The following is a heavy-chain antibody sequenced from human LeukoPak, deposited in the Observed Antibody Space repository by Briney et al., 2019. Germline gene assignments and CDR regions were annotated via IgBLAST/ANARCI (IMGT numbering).Heavy chain of an antibody. CDR3: TSEDIVATRLAGEVDY. J-gene: IGHJ4*02. D-gene: IGHD5-12*01. V-gene: IGHV3-49*04. CDR2: IRSKPYGGTT. Sequence: GGSLRLSCTASGFTFGDYAMSWVRQAPGKGLEWVGFIRSKPYGGTTEYAASVKGRFTISRDDSKSIACLQMNSLKTEDTAVYYCTSEDIVATRLAGEVDYWGQGTLVTVSS. CDR1: GFTFGDYA.